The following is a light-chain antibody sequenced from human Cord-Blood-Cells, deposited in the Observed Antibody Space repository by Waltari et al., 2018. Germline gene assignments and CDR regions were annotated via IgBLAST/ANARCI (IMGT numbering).Light chain of an antibody. CDR2: DVS. Sequence: QSALPQPASLSGSPGQSLPISCTGTSSDVGGYQYVAWYQQHPGKAPKRMIYDVSNRPSGVSNRFSGSKSGNTASLTIYGLQAEDEADYYCSSYTSSSTVVFGGGTKLTVL. V-gene: IGLV2-14*01. J-gene: IGLJ2*01. CDR3: SSYTSSSTVV. CDR1: SSDVGGYQY.